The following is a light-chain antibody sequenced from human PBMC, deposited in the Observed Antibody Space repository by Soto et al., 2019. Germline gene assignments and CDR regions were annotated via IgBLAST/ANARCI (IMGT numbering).Light chain of an antibody. Sequence: QSVLTQPPSASGTPGQRVTISCSGSSSNIGSNTVNWYQQLPGTAPKLLICTNNQRPSGVPDRFSGSKSGTSASLAISGLQSEDEADYYCAAWDDILNGVVFGGGTKLTVL. CDR2: TNN. V-gene: IGLV1-44*01. CDR1: SSNIGSNT. CDR3: AAWDDILNGVV. J-gene: IGLJ2*01.